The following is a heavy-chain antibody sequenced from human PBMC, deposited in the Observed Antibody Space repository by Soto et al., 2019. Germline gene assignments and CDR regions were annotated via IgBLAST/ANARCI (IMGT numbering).Heavy chain of an antibody. D-gene: IGHD3-10*01. CDR3: ARRLSLEFDP. Sequence: SETLSLTCTVSGGSISSGDYYWSWIRQPPGKGLEWIGYIYYSGSTYYNPSLRSRVTISVDTSKNQFSLKLSSVTAADTAVYYCARRLSLEFDPWGQGTLVTVSS. V-gene: IGHV4-30-4*01. J-gene: IGHJ5*02. CDR1: GGSISSGDYY. CDR2: IYYSGST.